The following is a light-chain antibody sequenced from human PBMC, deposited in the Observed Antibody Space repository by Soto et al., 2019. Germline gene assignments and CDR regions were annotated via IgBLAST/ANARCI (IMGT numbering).Light chain of an antibody. CDR1: QSVSSNY. CDR2: TAS. V-gene: IGKV3-20*01. Sequence: EIVLTQSPGTLSLSPGERGTLSCRASQSVSSNYLAWYQQKPGQAPRLLIYTASGRATGTPDRFSGSGSGTDFTLTISRVEPEDVAIYYCQQYGTSPWTFGQGTKVEIK. J-gene: IGKJ1*01. CDR3: QQYGTSPWT.